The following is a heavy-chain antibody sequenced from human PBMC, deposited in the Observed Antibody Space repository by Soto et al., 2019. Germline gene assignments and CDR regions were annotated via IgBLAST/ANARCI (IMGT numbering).Heavy chain of an antibody. CDR3: ARDYYDSSGYWWYFDL. CDR1: GGSISSYY. V-gene: IGHV4-59*08. Sequence: QVQLQESGPGLVKPSETLSLTCTVSGGSISSYYWSWIRQPPGKGLEWIGYIYYSGSTNYNPSLTGRVPISVDTSKNQFSLKLSSVTAADTAVYYCARDYYDSSGYWWYFDLWGRGTLVTVSS. D-gene: IGHD3-22*01. J-gene: IGHJ2*01. CDR2: IYYSGST.